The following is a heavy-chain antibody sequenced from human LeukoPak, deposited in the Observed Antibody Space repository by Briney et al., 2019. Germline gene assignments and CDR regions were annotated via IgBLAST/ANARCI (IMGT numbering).Heavy chain of an antibody. V-gene: IGHV3-30*02. CDR2: IRYDGSNK. D-gene: IGHD2-21*02. CDR1: GFIFSSYG. CDR3: AKDSRLYCGGDCYPVVDY. J-gene: IGHJ4*02. Sequence: GGSLRLSCAASGFIFSSYGMHWVRQAPGKGLEWVAFIRYDGSNKYYADSVKGRFTISRDNSKNTLYLQMNSLRAEDTAVYYCAKDSRLYCGGDCYPVVDYWGQGTLVTVSS.